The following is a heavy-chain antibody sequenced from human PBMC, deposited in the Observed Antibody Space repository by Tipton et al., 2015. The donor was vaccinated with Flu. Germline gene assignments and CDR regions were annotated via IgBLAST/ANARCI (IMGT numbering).Heavy chain of an antibody. Sequence: LRLSCTVSGGSINSGSYYWAWIRQPPGKGLEWIGNIYYSGNTYYNPSLKSRVSISIDTSRKQFSLKLSSVTAADTAVYYCARGYHGSGNYSPVGIDSWGQETLVTVSS. CDR3: ARGYHGSGNYSPVGIDS. J-gene: IGHJ4*02. CDR2: IYYSGNT. V-gene: IGHV4-39*07. CDR1: GGSINSGSYY. D-gene: IGHD3-10*01.